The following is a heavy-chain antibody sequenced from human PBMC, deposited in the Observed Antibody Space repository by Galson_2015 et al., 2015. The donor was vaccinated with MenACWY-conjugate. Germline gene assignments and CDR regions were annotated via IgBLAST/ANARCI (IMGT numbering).Heavy chain of an antibody. Sequence: SVKVSCKASGGTFRRYAISWVRQAPGQGLEWMGGIIPILDTTNYAQKFQGRVTIAADESTGTAYTELSSLRSEDTAVYYCARERGYSYGYVQGRDWSMDVWGKGTTVTVSS. V-gene: IGHV1-69*13. J-gene: IGHJ6*04. CDR3: ARERGYSYGYVQGRDWSMDV. CDR1: GGTFRRYA. D-gene: IGHD5-18*01. CDR2: IIPILDTT.